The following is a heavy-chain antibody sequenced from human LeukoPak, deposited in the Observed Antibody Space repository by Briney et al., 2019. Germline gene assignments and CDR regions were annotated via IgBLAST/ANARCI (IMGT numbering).Heavy chain of an antibody. J-gene: IGHJ6*03. V-gene: IGHV1-2*02. Sequence: GSSVKVSCKPSGYTFTAYYIHWVRQAPGQGLEGMGWINPKNGGKKYGQRFQGRLTMTTDTSTSTVYMERTRLGSDDRAVYYCARDPSHYYYTDVWGKGTTVTVSS. CDR2: INPKNGGK. CDR1: GYTFTAYY. CDR3: ARDPSHYYYTDV.